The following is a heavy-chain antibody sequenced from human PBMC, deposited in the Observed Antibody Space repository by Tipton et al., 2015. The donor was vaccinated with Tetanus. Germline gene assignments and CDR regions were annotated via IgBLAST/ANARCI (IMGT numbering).Heavy chain of an antibody. D-gene: IGHD3-22*01. CDR1: GGTFSSYA. CDR2: IIPIFGTA. J-gene: IGHJ4*02. V-gene: IGHV1-69*01. Sequence: QVQLVQSGAEVKKPGSSVKVSCKASGGTFSSYAISWVRQAPGQGLEWMGGIIPIFGTANYAQKFQGRVTITADESTSTAYMELSSLRSEGTAVYYCARKESTYYYDSSGYYHYWGQGTLVTVSS. CDR3: ARKESTYYYDSSGYYHY.